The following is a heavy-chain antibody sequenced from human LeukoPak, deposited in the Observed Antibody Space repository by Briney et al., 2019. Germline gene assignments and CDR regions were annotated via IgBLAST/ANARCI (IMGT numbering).Heavy chain of an antibody. J-gene: IGHJ4*02. CDR3: ARVYYDSSGQPIGFDY. CDR1: GFTFSSYS. CDR2: ISSSSSTI. D-gene: IGHD3-22*01. Sequence: GGSLRLSCAASGFTFSSYSMNWVRQAPGKGLEWVSYISSSSSTIYYADSVKGRFTISRDNAKNSLYLQMNSLRAEDTAVYYCARVYYDSSGQPIGFDYWGQGTLVTVS. V-gene: IGHV3-48*01.